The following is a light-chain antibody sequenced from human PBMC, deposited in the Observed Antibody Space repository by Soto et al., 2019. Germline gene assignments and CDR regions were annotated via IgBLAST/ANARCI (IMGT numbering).Light chain of an antibody. V-gene: IGLV2-8*01. CDR3: SSYAGSNNLV. J-gene: IGLJ3*02. CDR1: SSDVGRYNY. CDR2: EVT. Sequence: QAVLTQPPSAPGSPGQSVTISCTGTSSDVGRYNYVSWYQQNPGKAPKLLIYEVTKRPSGVPDRFSGSKSGNTASLTVSGLQAEDEGDYYCSSYAGSNNLVFGGGTKLTVL.